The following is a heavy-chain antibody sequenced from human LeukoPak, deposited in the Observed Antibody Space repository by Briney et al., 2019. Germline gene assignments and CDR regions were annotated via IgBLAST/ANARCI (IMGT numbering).Heavy chain of an antibody. Sequence: SVKVSCKASGGTFSSYAISWVRQAPRQGLEWMGGIIPIFGTANYAQKFQGRVTITADESTSTASMELSSLRSEDTAVYYCASLGYCSSTSCYEHYWGQGTLVTVSS. CDR1: GGTFSSYA. CDR2: IIPIFGTA. D-gene: IGHD2-2*01. V-gene: IGHV1-69*01. J-gene: IGHJ4*02. CDR3: ASLGYCSSTSCYEHY.